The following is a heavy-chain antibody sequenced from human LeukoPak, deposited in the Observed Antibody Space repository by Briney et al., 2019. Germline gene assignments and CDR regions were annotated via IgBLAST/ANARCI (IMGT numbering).Heavy chain of an antibody. D-gene: IGHD3-10*01. CDR3: ARYMVRGVITFDY. J-gene: IGHJ4*02. V-gene: IGHV4-59*01. CDR1: GGSISSYY. CDR2: IYYSGST. Sequence: SETLSLTCTVSGGSISSYYWSWIRQPPGKGLEWIEYIYYSGSTNYNPSLKSRVTISVDTSKNQFSLKLSSVTAADTAVYYCARYMVRGVITFDYWGQGTLVTVSS.